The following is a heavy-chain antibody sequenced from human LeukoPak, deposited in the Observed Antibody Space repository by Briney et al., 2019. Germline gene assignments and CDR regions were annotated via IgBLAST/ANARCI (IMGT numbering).Heavy chain of an antibody. D-gene: IGHD3-10*01. CDR2: IKQDGSEK. Sequence: GGSLRLSCAASGFTFSSYWMSWVRRAPGKGLEWVANIKQDGSEKYYVDSVKGRFTISRDNAKNSLYLQMNSLRAEDTAVYYCARGITMVRGVIFYWGQGTLVTVSS. V-gene: IGHV3-7*01. CDR1: GFTFSSYW. J-gene: IGHJ4*02. CDR3: ARGITMVRGVIFY.